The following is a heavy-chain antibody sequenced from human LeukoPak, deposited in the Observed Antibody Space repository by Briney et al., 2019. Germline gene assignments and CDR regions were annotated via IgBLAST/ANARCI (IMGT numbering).Heavy chain of an antibody. Sequence: SETLSLTCAVYGGSFSGYYWSWIRQPPGKGLEWIGEINHSGSTNYNPSLKSRVTISVDTSKNQFSLKLSSVTAADTAVYYCARDGYTVPLDVWGKGTTVTVSS. J-gene: IGHJ6*04. D-gene: IGHD6-13*01. CDR2: INHSGST. CDR1: GGSFSGYY. CDR3: ARDGYTVPLDV. V-gene: IGHV4-34*01.